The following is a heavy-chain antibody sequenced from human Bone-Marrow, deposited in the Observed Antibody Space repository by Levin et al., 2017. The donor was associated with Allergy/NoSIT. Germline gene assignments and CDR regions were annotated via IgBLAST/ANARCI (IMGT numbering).Heavy chain of an antibody. J-gene: IGHJ6*04. D-gene: IGHD3-10*02. CDR2: ISWNSATV. CDR3: VRGRPNCSGSYYNCAMDV. CDR1: GFIFDDYA. V-gene: IGHV3-9*01. Sequence: SCTASGFIFDDYAMHWVRQRPGKGLEWVSGISWNSATVGYADSVRGRFTLSRDNAKNTLHLEMNSLTGEDTALYFCVRGRPNCSGSYYNCAMDVWGRGTTVTVSA.